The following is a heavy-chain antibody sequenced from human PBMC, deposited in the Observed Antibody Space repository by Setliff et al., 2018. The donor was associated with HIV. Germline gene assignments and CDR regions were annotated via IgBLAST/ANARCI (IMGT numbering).Heavy chain of an antibody. J-gene: IGHJ4*02. D-gene: IGHD2-2*02. V-gene: IGHV3-7*03. Sequence: PGGSLRLSCAASGFTFSSYWMNWVRQAPGKGLEWVANIKQDGSETDYVNSVKGRFTISRDNAKNSLYLQMNGLRAEDTAVYYCAQDPRPDYTGQYFFFTYWGQGALVTVSS. CDR2: IKQDGSET. CDR3: AQDPRPDYTGQYFFFTY. CDR1: GFTFSSYW.